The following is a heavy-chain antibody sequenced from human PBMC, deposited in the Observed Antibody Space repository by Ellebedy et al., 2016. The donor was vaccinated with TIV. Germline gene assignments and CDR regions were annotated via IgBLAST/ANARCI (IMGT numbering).Heavy chain of an antibody. D-gene: IGHD2-21*02. J-gene: IGHJ4*02. CDR3: ARGATYCGGDCYSYFDY. Sequence: AASVKVSCKASGCTFSSYAISWVRQAPGQGLEWMGRIIPILGIANYAQKFQGRVTSTADKSTSTAYMELSSLRSEDTAVYYCARGATYCGGDCYSYFDYWGQGTLVTVSS. CDR2: IIPILGIA. V-gene: IGHV1-69*04. CDR1: GCTFSSYA.